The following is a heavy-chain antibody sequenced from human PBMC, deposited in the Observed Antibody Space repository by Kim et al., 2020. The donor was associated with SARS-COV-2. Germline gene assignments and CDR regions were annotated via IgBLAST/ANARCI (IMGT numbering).Heavy chain of an antibody. D-gene: IGHD6-6*01. CDR3: ASSSSSEGHYFDY. CDR1: GGTFSSYA. CDR2: IIPILGIA. V-gene: IGHV1-69*04. Sequence: SVKVSCKASGGTFSSYAISWVRQAPGQGLEWMGRIIPILGIANYAQKFQGRVTITADKSTSTAYMELSSLRSEDTAVYYCASSSSSEGHYFDYWGQGTLVTVSS. J-gene: IGHJ4*02.